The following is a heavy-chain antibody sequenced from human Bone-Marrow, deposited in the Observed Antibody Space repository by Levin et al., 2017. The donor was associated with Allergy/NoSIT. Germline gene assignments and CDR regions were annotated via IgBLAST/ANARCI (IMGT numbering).Heavy chain of an antibody. J-gene: IGHJ4*02. V-gene: IGHV3-33*01. Sequence: GGSLRLSCAASGFTFSSYGMHWVRQAPGKGLEWVAIIWYDGSDKYYADSVKGRFIISRDNSQQTVYLQMHSLRVEDTAVYYCARDSDYGNYLFGYWGQGTLVTVSS. CDR3: ARDSDYGNYLFGY. CDR2: IWYDGSDK. CDR1: GFTFSSYG. D-gene: IGHD4-11*01.